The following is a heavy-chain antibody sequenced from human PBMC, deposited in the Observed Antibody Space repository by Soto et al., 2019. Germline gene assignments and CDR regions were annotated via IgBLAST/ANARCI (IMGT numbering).Heavy chain of an antibody. V-gene: IGHV3-53*02. Sequence: EVQLVETGGGLIQPGGSLRLSCAASGLTVRSNYMSWVRQAPGKGLEWVSLIFRGGSTYYADSVKGRFTISRDNSKNMVYLQMNSLRAEDTAVYYCAGEVGSGGWYYYYFGMDAWGQGTTVTVSS. D-gene: IGHD6-19*01. CDR1: GLTVRSNY. CDR2: IFRGGST. J-gene: IGHJ6*02. CDR3: AGEVGSGGWYYYYFGMDA.